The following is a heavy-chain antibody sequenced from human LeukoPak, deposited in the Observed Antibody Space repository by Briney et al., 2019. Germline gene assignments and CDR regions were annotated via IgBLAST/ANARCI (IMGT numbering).Heavy chain of an antibody. V-gene: IGHV3-15*07. J-gene: IGHJ4*02. CDR3: TTPTYYDFWSGYEN. Sequence: GGSLRLSCAASGFTFSNAWMNWVRQAPGKGLEWVGRIKSKTDDGTTDYAAPVKGRFTISRDDSKNTLYLQMNSLKTEDTAVYYCTTPTYYDFWSGYENWGQGTLVTVSS. CDR1: GFTFSNAW. D-gene: IGHD3-3*01. CDR2: IKSKTDDGTT.